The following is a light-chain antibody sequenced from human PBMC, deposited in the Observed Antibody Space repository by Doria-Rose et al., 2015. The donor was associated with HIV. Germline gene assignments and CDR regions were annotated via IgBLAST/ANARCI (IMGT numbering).Light chain of an antibody. V-gene: IGKV1-39*01. J-gene: IGKJ4*01. CDR1: QSTGSF. Sequence: TQSPSSLSASVGDRVTITCRASQSTGSFLNWYQQKPGKAPKLLIHAASSVQNGVPSRFSGSGSGTDFTLTISSLQPEDFATYFCQQSYSTPLTFGGGTKVEIK. CDR2: AAS. CDR3: QQSYSTPLT.